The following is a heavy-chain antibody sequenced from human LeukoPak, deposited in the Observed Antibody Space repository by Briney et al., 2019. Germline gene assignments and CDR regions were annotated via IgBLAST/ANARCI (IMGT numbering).Heavy chain of an antibody. CDR1: GYSFTNYY. CDR3: ARTRGYYFDY. J-gene: IGHJ4*02. Sequence: GASVKVSCKASGYSFTNYYMHWVRQAPGQGLEWMTMINPSGGSTTYAQNFQDRVTVTRDMSTSTVYMELSSLTSEDMAVYYCARTRGYYFDYWGQGTLVTVSS. V-gene: IGHV1-46*01. CDR2: INPSGGST.